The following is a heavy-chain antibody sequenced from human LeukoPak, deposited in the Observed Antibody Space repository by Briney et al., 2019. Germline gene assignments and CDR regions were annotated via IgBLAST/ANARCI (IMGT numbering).Heavy chain of an antibody. CDR2: ISSHSLTS. V-gene: IGHV3-9*03. CDR3: AKDISATYSTSVFDP. D-gene: IGHD1-26*01. J-gene: IGHJ5*02. CDR1: GFTFDDYA. Sequence: GRSLRLSCAASGFTFDDYAMPWVRHAPGRGLEWVSGISSHSLTSGYAESVKGRFTISRDNAKNSLYLQMNSLRAEDMALYFCAKDISATYSTSVFDPWGQGTLVTVSS.